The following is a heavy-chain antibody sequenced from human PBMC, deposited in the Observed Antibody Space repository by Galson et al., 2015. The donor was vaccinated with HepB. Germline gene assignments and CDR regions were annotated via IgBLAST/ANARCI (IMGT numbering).Heavy chain of an antibody. CDR3: AREHDYGDEYFQY. V-gene: IGHV4-4*07. D-gene: IGHD4-17*01. CDR2: IFTSGST. Sequence: QPAGKGLEWIGRIFTSGSTNYNPSLKNRVTMSVDASRNQFSLKLTSVTAADTAVYYCAREHDYGDEYFQYWGRGTLVTVSS. J-gene: IGHJ1*01.